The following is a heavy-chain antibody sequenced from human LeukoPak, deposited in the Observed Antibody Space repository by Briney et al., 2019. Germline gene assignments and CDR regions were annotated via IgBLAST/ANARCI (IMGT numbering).Heavy chain of an antibody. V-gene: IGHV1-69*13. Sequence: SVKVSCKASGGTFSSYAISWVRQAPGQGLEWMGGIIPIFGTANYAQKFQGRVTITADESTSTAYMELSSLRSEDTAVYYCVYCYGSGSYLYWGQGTLVTVSS. D-gene: IGHD3-10*01. J-gene: IGHJ4*02. CDR1: GGTFSSYA. CDR2: IIPIFGTA. CDR3: VYCYGSGSYLY.